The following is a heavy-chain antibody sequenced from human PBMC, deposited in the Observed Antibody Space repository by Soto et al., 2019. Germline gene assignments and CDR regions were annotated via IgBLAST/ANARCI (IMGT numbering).Heavy chain of an antibody. J-gene: IGHJ4*02. CDR3: ARTLSWRRGPFDS. D-gene: IGHD2-15*01. CDR2: ISGSSQTI. CDR1: GFIFNTYS. V-gene: IGHV3-48*02. Sequence: EVQLVESGGGLIQPGGSLRLSCAASGFIFNTYSMNWVRQAPGKGLEWGAYISGSSQTIFYADSVRGRFTISRDNANNSTYLQMVSLRDEYTAVYYCARTLSWRRGPFDSWGQGTLVTVSS.